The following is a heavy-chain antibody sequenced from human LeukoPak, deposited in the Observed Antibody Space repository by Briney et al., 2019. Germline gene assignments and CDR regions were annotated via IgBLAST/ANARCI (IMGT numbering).Heavy chain of an antibody. V-gene: IGHV3-23*01. D-gene: IGHD3-22*01. CDR2: ISGSGSII. CDR1: GFTFTSYA. Sequence: GGSLRLSCAASGFTFTSYAMSWVRQAPGKSPEWVSSISGSGSIINYADSVEGRFTISRDSSKNTLYLQMSSLRADDSAAYYGARVPYYDSTGYPFDHWGQGTLVAVSS. CDR3: ARVPYYDSTGYPFDH. J-gene: IGHJ4*02.